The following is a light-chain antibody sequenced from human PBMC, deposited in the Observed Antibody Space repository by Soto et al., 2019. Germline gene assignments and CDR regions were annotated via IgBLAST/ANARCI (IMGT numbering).Light chain of an antibody. V-gene: IGLV1-51*01. CDR2: DNN. Sequence: QSVLTQPPSVSAAPGQTVTISCSGSSSNIGNSFVSWYQQLPGTAPRLLIYDNNERPSGIPDRFSGSKSGTSATLGITGLQTGDEADYYCGAWDGGLSAFVFGTGTKVTVL. J-gene: IGLJ1*01. CDR1: SSNIGNSF. CDR3: GAWDGGLSAFV.